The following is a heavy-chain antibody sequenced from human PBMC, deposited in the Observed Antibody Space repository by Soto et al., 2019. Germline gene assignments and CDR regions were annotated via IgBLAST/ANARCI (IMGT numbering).Heavy chain of an antibody. D-gene: IGHD2-8*01. CDR2: ISYDGNKK. V-gene: IGHV3-30*18. Sequence: QVHLVESGGGVVQPGRSLRLSCAASGFTISNYGIHWDRQAPGKGLEWVAVISYDGNKKYYAHSVEGRFTISSVKSKIAVYLPMTSPTDQDPATYYCGKVTGYCTKGVCLINGFVSWCSGTVVSVSS. CDR1: GFTISNYG. J-gene: IGHJ5*01. CDR3: GKVTGYCTKGVCLINGFVS.